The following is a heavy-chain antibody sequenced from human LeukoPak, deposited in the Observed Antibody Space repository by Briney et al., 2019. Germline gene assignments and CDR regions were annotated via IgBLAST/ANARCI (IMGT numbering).Heavy chain of an antibody. CDR1: GFTFSSYS. D-gene: IGHD4-11*01. Sequence: GGSLRLSCAASGFTFSSYSMNWVRQAPGKVLEWVSAISGSGGSTYYADSVKGRFTISRDNSKNTLYLQMNSLRAEDTAVYYCAKRSLYSGMPYFDYWGQGTLVTVSS. V-gene: IGHV3-23*01. J-gene: IGHJ4*02. CDR3: AKRSLYSGMPYFDY. CDR2: ISGSGGST.